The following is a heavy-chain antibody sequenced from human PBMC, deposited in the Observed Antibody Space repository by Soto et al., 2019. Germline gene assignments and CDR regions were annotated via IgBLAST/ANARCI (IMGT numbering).Heavy chain of an antibody. J-gene: IGHJ5*02. D-gene: IGHD6-19*01. CDR1: GGSTNSSSYF. Sequence: SETLSLTCSVAGGSTNSSSYFWGWVREPPGKGLEWIGSIYYSGSTYYNPSLRSRVTISVDTSKTQFSLKLSSVTAADTAVFYCARHYSSGSRNWFDPWGQGTLVTVSS. V-gene: IGHV4-39*01. CDR3: ARHYSSGSRNWFDP. CDR2: IYYSGST.